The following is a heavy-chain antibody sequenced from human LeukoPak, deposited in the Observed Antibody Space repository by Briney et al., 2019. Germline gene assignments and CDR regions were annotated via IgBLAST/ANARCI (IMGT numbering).Heavy chain of an antibody. J-gene: IGHJ4*02. CDR2: ITGDSNTI. Sequence: GGSLRLSCAASGFAFSPYAMNWVRQAPGKGLEWVSFITGDSNTIYYADSMKGRFTVSRDNAEDSMYLQMNSLSAEYTAVYYCARDRMGDSFDYWGQGTLVTVSS. V-gene: IGHV3-48*01. CDR3: ARDRMGDSFDY. D-gene: IGHD2-21*02. CDR1: GFAFSPYA.